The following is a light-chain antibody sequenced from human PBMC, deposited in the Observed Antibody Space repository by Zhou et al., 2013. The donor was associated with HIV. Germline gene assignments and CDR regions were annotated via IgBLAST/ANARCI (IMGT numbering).Light chain of an antibody. CDR2: GAS. CDR1: QSVGTS. Sequence: EIVMTQSPATLSLLPGERATLSCRASQSVGTSLAWYQQKPGQAPRLLIYGASNRASGIPARFSGRGSGTDFTLTISSLEPEDFAVYYCQQRNSWPITFGQGTRLEIK. J-gene: IGKJ5*01. CDR3: QQRNSWPIT. V-gene: IGKV3-11*01.